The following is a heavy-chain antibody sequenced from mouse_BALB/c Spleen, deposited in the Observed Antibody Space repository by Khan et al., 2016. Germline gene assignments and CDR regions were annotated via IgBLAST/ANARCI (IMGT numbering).Heavy chain of an antibody. V-gene: IGHV3-1*02. D-gene: IGHD1-1*02. CDR2: IHYSGST. CDR1: GYSITSGYS. J-gene: IGHJ4*01. Sequence: DVKLEESGPDLVKPSQSLSLTCTVTGYSITSGYSWHWLRQFPGNKLEWMGYIHYSGSTNYNPSLKSRISITRDTSKNQFFLQLNSVTTEATATYYCARYGYYAIDYWGQGTSVTVSS. CDR3: ARYGYYAIDY.